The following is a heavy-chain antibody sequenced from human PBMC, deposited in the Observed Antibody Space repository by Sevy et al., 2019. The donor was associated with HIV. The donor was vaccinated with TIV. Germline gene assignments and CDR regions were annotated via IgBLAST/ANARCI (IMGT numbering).Heavy chain of an antibody. CDR3: TTGRYSSSMYFEH. CDR1: GFTSSNAW. Sequence: GGSLRLSCAASGFTSSNAWMTWVRQAPGKGLEWVGRVKSKADGGTTDYGAPVKGRFTISGDGSKNTVYLQMNSLKSEDTGVYYCTTGRYSSSMYFEHWGQGTLVTVSS. D-gene: IGHD6-6*01. V-gene: IGHV3-15*01. J-gene: IGHJ4*02. CDR2: VKSKADGGTT.